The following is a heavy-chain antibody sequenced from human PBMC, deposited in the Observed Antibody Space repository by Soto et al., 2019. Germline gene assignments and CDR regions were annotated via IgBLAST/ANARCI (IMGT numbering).Heavy chain of an antibody. Sequence: EVQLVESGGGLVQPGGSLRLSCAASGFTVSTKYMSWVCQAPGKGLEWVSLIQSGGSTYYAGSVEGRFTISRDNSENMLFLQMNSLRVEDTAMYYCTRDDVYCDGGGCYGVPMDVWSKGTTVTVSA. CDR2: IQSGGST. CDR3: TRDDVYCDGGGCYGVPMDV. J-gene: IGHJ6*04. V-gene: IGHV3-66*01. CDR1: GFTVSTKY. D-gene: IGHD2-15*01.